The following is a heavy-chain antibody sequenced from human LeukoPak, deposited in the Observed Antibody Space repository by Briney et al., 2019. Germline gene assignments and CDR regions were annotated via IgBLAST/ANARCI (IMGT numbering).Heavy chain of an antibody. Sequence: PSETLSLTCAVSGYSLGKNYYWGWIRQSPGKGLEWIGRIYGRAPTSYNPSLMNRVTMSVDTSKNHFSLQLTSVTAADTAVYYCARYDSRGSASTKFVYWGPGIQVTVSS. CDR2: IYGRAPT. D-gene: IGHD3-10*02. V-gene: IGHV4-38-2*01. CDR3: ARYDSRGSASTKFVY. CDR1: GYSLGKNYY. J-gene: IGHJ4*02.